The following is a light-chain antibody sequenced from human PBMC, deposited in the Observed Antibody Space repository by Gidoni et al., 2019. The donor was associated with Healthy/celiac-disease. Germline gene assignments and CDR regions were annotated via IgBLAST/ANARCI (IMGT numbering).Light chain of an antibody. CDR1: QSIRSY. Sequence: DIQMTQSPSSLSASVGDRVTITCRASQSIRSYLNWYQQKPGKAPKLLIYDASSLQIGVPSRFSGSGSGTDFTLTISSLQPEDFATYYCQQSYSTPLTFGGGTKVEIK. CDR3: QQSYSTPLT. V-gene: IGKV1-39*01. J-gene: IGKJ4*01. CDR2: DAS.